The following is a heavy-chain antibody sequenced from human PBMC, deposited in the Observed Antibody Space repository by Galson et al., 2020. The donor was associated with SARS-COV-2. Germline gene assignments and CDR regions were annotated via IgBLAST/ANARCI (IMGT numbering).Heavy chain of an antibody. D-gene: IGHD1-26*01. CDR3: AKIAPPYSRGYYWFDR. J-gene: IGHJ5*02. CDR1: GGSISSGGHY. CDR2: IYYSGSI. V-gene: IGHV4-31*03. Sequence: SETLSLTCTVSGGSISSGGHYWSWIRQHPGKGLEWIGYIYYSGSISYNPSLKSRVSISVDTSKNQFSLKVSSVTVADTAVYYCAKIAPPYSRGYYWFDRWGQGTLVTVSS.